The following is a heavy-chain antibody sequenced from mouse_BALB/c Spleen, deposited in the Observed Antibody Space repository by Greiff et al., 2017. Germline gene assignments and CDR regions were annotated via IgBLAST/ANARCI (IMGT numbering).Heavy chain of an antibody. CDR2: IDPENGNT. Sequence: VQLQQSGAELVRPGALVKLSCKASGFNIKDYYMHWVKQRPEQGLEWIGWIDPENGNTKYDPKFQGKATITADTSSNTAYLQLSSLTSEDTAVYYCARNYGSSLWFAYWGQGTLVTVSA. D-gene: IGHD1-1*01. CDR1: GFNIKDYY. CDR3: ARNYGSSLWFAY. V-gene: IGHV14-1*02. J-gene: IGHJ3*01.